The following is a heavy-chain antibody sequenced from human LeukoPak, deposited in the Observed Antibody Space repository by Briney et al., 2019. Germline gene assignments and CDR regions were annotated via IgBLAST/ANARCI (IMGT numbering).Heavy chain of an antibody. CDR3: ARVTGLGYCSGGSCYGFDY. D-gene: IGHD2-15*01. CDR1: GFSFSDYY. V-gene: IGHV3-11*04. Sequence: GGSLRLSCAASGFSFSDYYMTWIRQAPGKGLEWVSYITSSGSAMSYADSVKGRFTISRDNAKRSLYLQMNSLRAEDTAVYYCARVTGLGYCSGGSCYGFDYWGQGTLVTVSS. CDR2: ITSSGSAM. J-gene: IGHJ4*02.